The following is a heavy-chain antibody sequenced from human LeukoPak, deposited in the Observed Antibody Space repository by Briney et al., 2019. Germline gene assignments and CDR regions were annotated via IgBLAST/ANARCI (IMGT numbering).Heavy chain of an antibody. Sequence: SETLSLTCAVSGGSISSYYWSWIRQPPGKGLEWIGYIYYSGSTNYNPSLKSRVTISVDTSKNQFSLKLSSVTAADTAVYYCAGFGVVNPFDYWGQGTLVTVSS. D-gene: IGHD3-3*01. CDR3: AGFGVVNPFDY. CDR2: IYYSGST. V-gene: IGHV4-59*01. J-gene: IGHJ4*02. CDR1: GGSISSYY.